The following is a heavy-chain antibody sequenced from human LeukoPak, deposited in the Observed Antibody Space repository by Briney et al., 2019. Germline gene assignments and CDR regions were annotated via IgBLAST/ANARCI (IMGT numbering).Heavy chain of an antibody. CDR2: ISTSGSST. CDR1: GFTFSDYY. J-gene: IGHJ3*01. V-gene: IGHV3-11*03. Sequence: GGSLRLSCAASGFTFSDYYMSWIRQAPGKGLEWVSYISTSGSSTNYAESVKGRFTISRDNAKNSPYLQMDRLRGDDTAVYYCARVPGRYAFDFWGQGTMVTVSS. CDR3: ARVPGRYAFDF. D-gene: IGHD2-15*01.